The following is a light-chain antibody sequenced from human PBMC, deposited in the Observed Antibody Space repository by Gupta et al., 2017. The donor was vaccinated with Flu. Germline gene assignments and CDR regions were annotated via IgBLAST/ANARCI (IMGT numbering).Light chain of an antibody. J-gene: IGLJ2*01. CDR2: RDT. Sequence: LVQTAKITWGGNNIGNKNVNWYQQKPGQAPVLVRYRDTNRPSGIPERFSGSNSGNTATLTISGAQAGDEADYDCQVWDSYTAVIFGGGTMVTVL. CDR3: QVWDSYTAVI. V-gene: IGLV3-9*01. CDR1: NIGNKN.